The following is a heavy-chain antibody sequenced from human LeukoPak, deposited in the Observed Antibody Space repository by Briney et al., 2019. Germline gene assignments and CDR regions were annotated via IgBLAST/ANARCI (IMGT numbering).Heavy chain of an antibody. V-gene: IGHV7-4-1*02. CDR3: ARARTPIVVVTRYFDY. D-gene: IGHD2-21*02. Sequence: EASVKVSCKASGYTFTSYAMNWVRQAPGQGLEWMGWINTNTGNPTYAQGFTGRFVFSLDTSVTTAYLQISSLKAEDTAVYYCARARTPIVVVTRYFDYWGQGTLVTVSS. CDR1: GYTFTSYA. J-gene: IGHJ4*02. CDR2: INTNTGNP.